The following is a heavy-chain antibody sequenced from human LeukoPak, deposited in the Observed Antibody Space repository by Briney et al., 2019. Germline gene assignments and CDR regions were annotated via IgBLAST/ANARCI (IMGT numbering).Heavy chain of an antibody. CDR2: VYDSGST. Sequence: SETLSLTCTVSGGSISVYYWSWIRQPPGKGLEWIGYVYDSGSTKYNPSLKSRVTISVDTSNDQFSLKLTPVTAADTAVYYCARSSRDSSGYSDLDPWGQGILVTVSS. V-gene: IGHV4-59*01. CDR1: GGSISVYY. CDR3: ARSSRDSSGYSDLDP. J-gene: IGHJ5*02. D-gene: IGHD3-22*01.